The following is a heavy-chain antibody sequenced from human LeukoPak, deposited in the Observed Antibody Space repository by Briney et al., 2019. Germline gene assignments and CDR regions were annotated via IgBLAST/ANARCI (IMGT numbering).Heavy chain of an antibody. CDR2: INPNSGNT. D-gene: IGHD3-3*01. J-gene: IGHJ5*02. CDR1: GYTFTGYY. V-gene: IGHV1-8*02. CDR3: ARGAPYYDFWSGRNWFDP. Sequence: GASVKVSCKASGYTFTGYYMHWVRQAPGQGLEWMGWINPNSGNTGYAQKFQGRVTMTRNTSISTAYMELSSLRSEDTAVYYCARGAPYYDFWSGRNWFDPWGQGTLVTVSS.